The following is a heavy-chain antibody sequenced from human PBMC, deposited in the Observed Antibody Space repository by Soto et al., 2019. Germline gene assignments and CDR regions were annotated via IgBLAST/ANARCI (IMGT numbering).Heavy chain of an antibody. V-gene: IGHV3-48*01. CDR1: GLTFSSYG. J-gene: IGHJ5*02. Sequence: GGSLRLSCAASGLTFSSYGMHWVRQAPGKGLEWVSYISSSSSTIYYADSVKGRFTISRDNAKNSLYLQMNSLRAEDTAVYYCARAKHGAAGTFSARLDGWFDPWGQGTLVTVSS. CDR3: ARAKHGAAGTFSARLDGWFDP. D-gene: IGHD6-13*01. CDR2: ISSSSSTI.